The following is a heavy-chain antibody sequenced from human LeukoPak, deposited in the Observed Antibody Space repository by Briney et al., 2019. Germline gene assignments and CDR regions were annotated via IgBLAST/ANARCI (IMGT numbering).Heavy chain of an antibody. CDR1: GGSISSGGYY. Sequence: SETLSLTCTVSGGSISSGGYYWSWIRQHPGKGLEWIGYIYYSGSTYYNPSLKSRVTISVDTSKNQFSLKLSSVTAADTAVYCCARESILTGEIDYWGQGTLVTVSS. J-gene: IGHJ4*02. CDR2: IYYSGST. D-gene: IGHD3-9*01. V-gene: IGHV4-31*03. CDR3: ARESILTGEIDY.